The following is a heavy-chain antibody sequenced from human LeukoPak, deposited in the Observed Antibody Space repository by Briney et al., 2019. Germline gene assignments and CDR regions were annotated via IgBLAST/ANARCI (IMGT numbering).Heavy chain of an antibody. D-gene: IGHD3-22*01. CDR1: GFTFSDYY. V-gene: IGHV3-11*05. CDR3: AKESIAYYYDSSGWVDY. J-gene: IGHJ4*02. CDR2: TSPSSRST. Sequence: GGSLRLSCAASGFTFSDYYMSWMRQAPGKGLEWVSYTSPSSRSTNYADSVKGRFTISRDNSKNTLYLQMNSLRAEDTAVYYCAKESIAYYYDSSGWVDYWGQGTLVTVSS.